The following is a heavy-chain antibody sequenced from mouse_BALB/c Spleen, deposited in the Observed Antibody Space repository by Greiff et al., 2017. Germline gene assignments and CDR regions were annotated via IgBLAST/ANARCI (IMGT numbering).Heavy chain of an antibody. D-gene: IGHD2-4*01. CDR2: IDPANGNT. CDR1: GFNIKDTY. V-gene: IGHV14-3*02. Sequence: VQLQQSGAELVKPGASVKLSCTASGFNIKDTYMHWVKQRPEQGLEWIGRIDPANGNTKYDPKFQGKATITADTSSNTAYLQLSSLTSEDTAVYYCARSGYYDYDVAYWGQGTLVTVSA. J-gene: IGHJ3*01. CDR3: ARSGYYDYDVAY.